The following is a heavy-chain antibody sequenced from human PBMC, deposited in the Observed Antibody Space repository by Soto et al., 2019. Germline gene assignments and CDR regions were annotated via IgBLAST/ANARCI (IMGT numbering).Heavy chain of an antibody. J-gene: IGHJ6*02. CDR1: GFTFSSYW. CDR3: ARVYDSSGYYYVGGVSYYYGMDV. V-gene: IGHV3-7*01. CDR2: IKQDGSEK. D-gene: IGHD3-22*01. Sequence: LRLSCAASGFTFSSYWMSWVRQAPGKGLEWVANIKQDGSEKYYVDSVKGRFTISRDNAKNSLYLQMNSLRAEDTAVYYCARVYDSSGYYYVGGVSYYYGMDVWGQGTTVTVSS.